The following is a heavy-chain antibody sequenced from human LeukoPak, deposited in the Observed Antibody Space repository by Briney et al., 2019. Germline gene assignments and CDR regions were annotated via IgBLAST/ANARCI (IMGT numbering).Heavy chain of an antibody. CDR2: IYYSGST. CDR3: ARGATKAPFDY. V-gene: IGHV4-59*11. CDR1: GGSISSHY. J-gene: IGHJ4*02. Sequence: PSETLSLTRTVSGGSISSHYWSWIRQPPGKGLEWIGYIYYSGSTNYNPSLKSRVTISVDTSKNQFSLKLSSVTAADTAVYYCARGATKAPFDYWGQGTLVTVSS.